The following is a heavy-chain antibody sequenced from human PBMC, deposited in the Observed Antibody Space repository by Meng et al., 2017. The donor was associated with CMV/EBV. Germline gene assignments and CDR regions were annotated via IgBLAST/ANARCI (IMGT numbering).Heavy chain of an antibody. CDR1: GYTFTGYY. Sequence: ASVKVSCKASGYTFTGYYMHWVRQAPGQGLEWMGWINPNSGGTNYAQKFKGRVTMTRDTSISTAYMELSRLRSDDTAVYYCARDWTIPYYGMDVWGQGTTVTVSS. V-gene: IGHV1-2*02. J-gene: IGHJ6*02. CDR3: ARDWTIPYYGMDV. D-gene: IGHD3-3*01. CDR2: INPNSGGT.